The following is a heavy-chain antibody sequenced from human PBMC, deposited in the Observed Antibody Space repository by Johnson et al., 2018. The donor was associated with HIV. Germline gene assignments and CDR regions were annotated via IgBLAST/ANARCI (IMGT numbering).Heavy chain of an antibody. D-gene: IGHD1-26*01. V-gene: IGHV3-30*18. CDR3: AKEGGIRRVAWELRAYSFDI. CDR1: GFSFSSYG. J-gene: IGHJ3*02. CDR2: ISYDGSNK. Sequence: QVQLVESGGGVVQPGKSLRLSCVASGFSFSSYGMHWVRQAPGKGLEWVALISYDGSNKYYADSVEGRFTISRVNSKNTLYLQMNSLTPEDTAVYYCAKEGGIRRVAWELRAYSFDIGGQGTMVTVSS.